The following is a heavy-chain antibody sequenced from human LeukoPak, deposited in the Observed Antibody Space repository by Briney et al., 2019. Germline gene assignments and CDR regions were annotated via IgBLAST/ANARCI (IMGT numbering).Heavy chain of an antibody. V-gene: IGHV3-48*01. Sequence: GGSLRLSCAPSGFIFSDYSMNWVRQAPGKGLEWVSYISSGSSTIYYADSVKGRFTISRDNAKNSLYLQMNSLRAEDTAVYYCARGGVGATTSGIGFDYWGQGTLVTVSS. D-gene: IGHD1-26*01. CDR3: ARGGVGATTSGIGFDY. CDR1: GFIFSDYS. J-gene: IGHJ4*02. CDR2: ISSGSSTI.